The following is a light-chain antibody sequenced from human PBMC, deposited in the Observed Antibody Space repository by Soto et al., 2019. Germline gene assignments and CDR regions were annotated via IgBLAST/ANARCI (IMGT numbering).Light chain of an antibody. CDR3: SSYTSSSTRV. J-gene: IGLJ3*02. V-gene: IGLV2-14*01. Sequence: QSALTQPASVSGSPGQSITVSCTGTSSDVGGYTYVSWYQQHPGRAPKLIIYEVNNRPSGISNRFSGSKSGNTASLTISGLQAEDEADYYCSSYTSSSTRVFGGGTKLTVL. CDR1: SSDVGGYTY. CDR2: EVN.